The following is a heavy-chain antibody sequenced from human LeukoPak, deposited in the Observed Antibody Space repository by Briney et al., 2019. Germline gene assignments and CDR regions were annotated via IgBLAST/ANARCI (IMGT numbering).Heavy chain of an antibody. Sequence: MPSETLSLTCTVSDDSISNYYWSWIRQSAGKGLEWIGRINTSGNTNYNPSLKSRVTMSLDTSKNQFSLNVSSVTVADTAVFYCARERLGFRVDVWGKGTTVTVSS. J-gene: IGHJ6*04. CDR3: ARERLGFRVDV. CDR2: INTSGNT. V-gene: IGHV4-4*07. CDR1: DDSISNYY. D-gene: IGHD5-12*01.